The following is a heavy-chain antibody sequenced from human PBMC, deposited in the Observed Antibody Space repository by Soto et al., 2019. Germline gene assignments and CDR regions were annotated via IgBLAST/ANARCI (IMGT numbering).Heavy chain of an antibody. D-gene: IGHD5-18*01. CDR1: GVSFSSKP. Sequence: QVRLVQSGSEVKKPGASVKVSFKASGVSFSSKPISRVRQAPGQGLEWMAGSIPIFATVHYAQKCQGRVTSTADESTSTAYMELPSLRYEDTAVYFCARGGRGYSSAPRYYFDYWGQGTLVTVSS. V-gene: IGHV1-69*01. J-gene: IGHJ4*02. CDR2: SIPIFATV. CDR3: ARGGRGYSSAPRYYFDY.